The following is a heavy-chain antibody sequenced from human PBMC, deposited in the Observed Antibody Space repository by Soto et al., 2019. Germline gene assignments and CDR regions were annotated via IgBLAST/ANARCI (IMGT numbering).Heavy chain of an antibody. J-gene: IGHJ6*02. CDR3: ARIRAREYDLHYGMDV. CDR2: IDWDDDK. V-gene: IGHV2-70*01. D-gene: IGHD1-1*01. CDR1: GFSLSTSGMC. Sequence: SGPTLVNPTQTLTLTCTFSGFSLSTSGMCVSWIRQPPGKALEWLALIDWDDDKYYSTSLKTRLTISKDTSKNQVVLTMTNMDPVDTATYYCARIRAREYDLHYGMDVWGQGTTVTVS.